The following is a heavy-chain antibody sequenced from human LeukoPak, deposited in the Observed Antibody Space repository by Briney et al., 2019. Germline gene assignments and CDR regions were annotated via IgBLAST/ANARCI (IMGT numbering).Heavy chain of an antibody. J-gene: IGHJ4*02. Sequence: GSLRLSCAASGFTFGDYGMRWVRQAPGKGLEWIGSIYHSGSTYYNPSLKSRVTISLDTSENQFSLKLSSVTAADTAVYYCARDLYSSGWGYFDYWGRGTLVTVSS. CDR2: IYHSGST. CDR3: ARDLYSSGWGYFDY. CDR1: GFTFGDYG. D-gene: IGHD6-19*01. V-gene: IGHV4-38-2*02.